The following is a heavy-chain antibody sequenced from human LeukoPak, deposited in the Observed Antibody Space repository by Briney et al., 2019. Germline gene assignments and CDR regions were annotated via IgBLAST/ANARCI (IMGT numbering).Heavy chain of an antibody. V-gene: IGHV3-23*01. D-gene: IGHD2-15*01. J-gene: IGHJ4*02. Sequence: PGGSLRLSCAASGFTFSSYAMSWVRQAPGKGLEWVSAISGSGGSTYYADSVKGRFTISRDNSKNTLYLQMSSLRAEDTAVYYCAKVYCSGGSCYYDYWGQGTLVTVSS. CDR3: AKVYCSGGSCYYDY. CDR1: GFTFSSYA. CDR2: ISGSGGST.